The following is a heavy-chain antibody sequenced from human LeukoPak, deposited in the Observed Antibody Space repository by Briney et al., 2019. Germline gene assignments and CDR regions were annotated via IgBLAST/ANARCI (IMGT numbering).Heavy chain of an antibody. CDR3: ARVLNGSGSYYNRPTETAFDP. Sequence: SQTLSLTCAISGDSVSSNSAAWNWIRQSPSRGLEWLGRTYYRSKWYNDYAVSVKSRITINPDTSKNQFSLKLSSVTAADTAVYYCARVLNGSGSYYNRPTETAFDPWGQGTLVTVSS. CDR1: GDSVSSNSAA. J-gene: IGHJ5*02. D-gene: IGHD3-10*01. V-gene: IGHV6-1*01. CDR2: TYYRSKWYN.